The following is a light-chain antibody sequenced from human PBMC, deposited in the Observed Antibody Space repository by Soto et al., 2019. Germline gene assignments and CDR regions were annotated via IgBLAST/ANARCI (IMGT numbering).Light chain of an antibody. V-gene: IGKV1-5*03. J-gene: IGKJ1*01. CDR3: QQYNSYPWT. Sequence: DIQMTQSPSTLSASVGDRVTITCRASQTINNWLAWCQQKPGKAPKLLISKAFSLESGVPSRFSGSGSGTEFTLTISSLQPDDFATYYCQQYNSYPWTFGQGTKVEIK. CDR1: QTINNW. CDR2: KAF.